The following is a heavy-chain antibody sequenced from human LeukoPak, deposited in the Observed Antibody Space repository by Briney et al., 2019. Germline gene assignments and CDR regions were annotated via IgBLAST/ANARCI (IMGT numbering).Heavy chain of an antibody. J-gene: IGHJ1*01. D-gene: IGHD2-15*01. CDR1: GFTFKNYA. CDR3: ANYRSGGGGYSSGLEH. CDR2: TSGSGDIR. V-gene: IGHV3-23*01. Sequence: PGGSLRLSCAASGFTFKNYAMTWVRQAPGKGLEWVSRTSGSGDIRLYADSVQGRFTIFSTNSENRLYLQMNRMRAAASGVYYCANYRSGGGGYSSGLEHWGQGTQVTVSS.